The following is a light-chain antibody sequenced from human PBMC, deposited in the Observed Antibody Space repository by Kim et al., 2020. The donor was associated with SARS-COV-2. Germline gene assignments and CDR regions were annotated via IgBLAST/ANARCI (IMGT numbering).Light chain of an antibody. CDR3: KVCDNSLGV. CDR1: NVKFKY. J-gene: IGLJ2*01. V-gene: IGLV3-1*01. Sequence: VSPEEAATISCTGDNVKFKYVCWYQRTAGHSPVLVLYQDNKRPSGIPERFSGSKSGNTATLTISGTQAMDEADYYCKVCDNSLGVFGAGTKLTV. CDR2: QDN.